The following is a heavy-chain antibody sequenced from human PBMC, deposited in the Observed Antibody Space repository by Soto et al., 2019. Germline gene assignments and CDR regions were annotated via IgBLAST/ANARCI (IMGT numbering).Heavy chain of an antibody. Sequence: QVQLVQSGAEVKKPGSSVKVSCKASGGTFGSYAISWVRQAPGQGLEWMGGIIPIPGTAKYAQKFQGRVTIAADESTSTAYMELSSLRSEDTAVYYCARSQGSRTSLEIYYYYYYGMDVWGQGTTVTVSS. D-gene: IGHD2-2*01. J-gene: IGHJ6*02. CDR2: IIPIPGTA. CDR1: GGTFGSYA. V-gene: IGHV1-69*01. CDR3: ARSQGSRTSLEIYYYYYYGMDV.